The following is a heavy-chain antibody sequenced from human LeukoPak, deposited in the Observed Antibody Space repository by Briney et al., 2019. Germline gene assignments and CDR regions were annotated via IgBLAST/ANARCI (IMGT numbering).Heavy chain of an antibody. CDR3: ASFPQDAISGYYFDY. J-gene: IGHJ4*02. CDR2: IKQDGSEK. CDR1: GITFSTYW. D-gene: IGHD5-12*01. Sequence: PGGSLRLSCVGSGITFSTYWMSWVRQAPGKGLEWVANIKQDGSEKYYVDAVKGRFTVSRDNAKNSLYLQMNSLRAEDTAVYYCASFPQDAISGYYFDYWGQGILVTVSS. V-gene: IGHV3-7*01.